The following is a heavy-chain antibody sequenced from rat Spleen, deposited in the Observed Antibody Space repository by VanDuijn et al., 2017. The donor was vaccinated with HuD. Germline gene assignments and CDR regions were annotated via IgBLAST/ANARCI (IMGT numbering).Heavy chain of an antibody. CDR1: GFTFSDYY. V-gene: IGHV5-20*01. Sequence: EVQLVESDGGLVQPGRSLKLSCAASGFTFSDYYMAWIRQAPGKGLEWVASITHAGGNTYYPDSVKGRFTISRDNAKSTLYLQLNSLRSEDTATYYCTRERNWAFDYWGQGVMVTVSS. D-gene: IGHD5-1*01. CDR3: TRERNWAFDY. CDR2: ITHAGGNT. J-gene: IGHJ2*01.